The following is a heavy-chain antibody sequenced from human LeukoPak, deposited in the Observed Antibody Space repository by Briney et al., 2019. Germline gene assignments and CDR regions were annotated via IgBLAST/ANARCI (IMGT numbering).Heavy chain of an antibody. CDR1: GFTFSSYS. D-gene: IGHD6-13*01. CDR2: ISSSSSYI. V-gene: IGHV3-21*01. J-gene: IGHJ4*02. Sequence: GGSQRLSCAASGFTFSSYSMNWVRQAPGKGLEWVSSISSSSSYIYYADSVKGRFTISRDNAKNSLYLQMNSLRAEDTAVYYCAAPRWSSSWYYFDYWGQGTLVTVSS. CDR3: AAPRWSSSWYYFDY.